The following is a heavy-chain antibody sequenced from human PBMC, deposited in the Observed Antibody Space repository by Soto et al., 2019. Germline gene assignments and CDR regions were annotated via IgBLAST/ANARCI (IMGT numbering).Heavy chain of an antibody. J-gene: IGHJ4*02. V-gene: IGHV3-21*01. CDR1: GFTFSSYS. CDR2: ISSSSSYI. Sequence: EVQLVESGGGLVKPGGSLRLSCAASGFTFSSYSMNWVRQAPGKGLEWVSSISSSSSYIYYADSVKGRFTISRDNAKNSLYLQMNSLRAEDTAVYYCARDPTVTKNFDSWGQGTLVTVSS. CDR3: ARDPTVTKNFDS. D-gene: IGHD4-17*01.